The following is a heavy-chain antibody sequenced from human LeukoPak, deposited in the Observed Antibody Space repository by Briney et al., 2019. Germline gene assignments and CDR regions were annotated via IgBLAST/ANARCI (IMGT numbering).Heavy chain of an antibody. Sequence: GGSLRLSCAASGFPFSTNDMSWVRQAPGKGLECVSAIGGSGGTTYEDSVKGRFTISRDNSKSTLYLQMNSLRAEDTAVYYCTKVKTHWYFERWGQRTLATVSS. CDR3: TKVKTHWYFER. CDR1: GFPFSTND. CDR2: IGGSGGTT. V-gene: IGHV3-23*01. J-gene: IGHJ4*02. D-gene: IGHD6-13*01.